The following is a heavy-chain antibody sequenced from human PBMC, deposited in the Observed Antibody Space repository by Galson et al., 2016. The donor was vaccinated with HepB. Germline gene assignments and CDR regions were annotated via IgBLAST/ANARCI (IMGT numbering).Heavy chain of an antibody. Sequence: SVKVSCKASGYTLTSYGINWVRQAPGEGLEWMGWTSGYNGNTNYAQKLQGRVTMTTDTSTNTAYMELRSLRYADTAVYYWAVMAVAGYDYWGQGTLVTVSS. D-gene: IGHD6-19*01. CDR3: AVMAVAGYDY. CDR2: TSGYNGNT. CDR1: GYTLTSYG. V-gene: IGHV1-18*04. J-gene: IGHJ4*02.